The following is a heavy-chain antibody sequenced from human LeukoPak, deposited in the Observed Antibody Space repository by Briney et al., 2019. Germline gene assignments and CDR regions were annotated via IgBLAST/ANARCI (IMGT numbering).Heavy chain of an antibody. CDR3: ARVVVPAAISPYYYYMDV. CDR2: INHSGST. J-gene: IGHJ6*03. CDR1: GGSFSGYY. V-gene: IGHV4-34*01. Sequence: SETLSLTCAVYGGSFSGYYWSWIRQPPGKGLEWIGEINHSGSTNYNPSLKSRVTISVDTSKNQFSLKLSSVTAADTAVYYCARVVVPAAISPYYYYMDVWGKGTTVTVSS. D-gene: IGHD2-2*01.